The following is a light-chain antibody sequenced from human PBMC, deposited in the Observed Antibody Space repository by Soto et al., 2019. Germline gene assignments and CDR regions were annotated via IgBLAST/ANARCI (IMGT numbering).Light chain of an antibody. V-gene: IGKV1-5*01. CDR2: DGS. CDR1: QSINRW. CDR3: QQSNSYLT. Sequence: DIQMTQSPSTLSASVGDTVTITCRASQSINRWLAWYQQKPGKAPNLLIYDGSTLETGVPSRFSGSGSGTEFTLTISSLQPGHLSTHSCQQSNSYLTFGPRTKVDIK. J-gene: IGKJ1*01.